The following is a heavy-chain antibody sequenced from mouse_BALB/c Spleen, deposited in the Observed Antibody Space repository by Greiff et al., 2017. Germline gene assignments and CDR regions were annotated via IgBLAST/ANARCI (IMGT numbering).Heavy chain of an antibody. J-gene: IGHJ4*01. CDR3: ASYYGSSYYAMDY. CDR1: GYSFTGYT. V-gene: IGHV1-18*01. CDR2: INPYNGGT. Sequence: DVQLQESGPELVKPGASMKISCKASGYSFTGYTMNWVKQSHGKNLEWIGLINPYNGGTSYNQKFKGKATLTVDKSSSTAYMELLSLTSEDSAVYYCASYYGSSYYAMDYWGQGTSVTVSS. D-gene: IGHD1-1*01.